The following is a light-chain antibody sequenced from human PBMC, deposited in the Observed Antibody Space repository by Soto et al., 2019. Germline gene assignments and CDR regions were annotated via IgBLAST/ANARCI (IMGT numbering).Light chain of an antibody. CDR2: GAS. J-gene: IGKJ2*01. V-gene: IGKV3-15*01. CDR1: QSVSSN. CDR3: QQYNIWPPNT. Sequence: EIVMTQSPATLSVSPGERATLSCRASQSVSSNLAWYQQKPGQAPRLLIYGASTRATGIPARFSGSGSGAEFTLTISSLQSEDFAVYYCQQYNIWPPNTFGQGTKLEIK.